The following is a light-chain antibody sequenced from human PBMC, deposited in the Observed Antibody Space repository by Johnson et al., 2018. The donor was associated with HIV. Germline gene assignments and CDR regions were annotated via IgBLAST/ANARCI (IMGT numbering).Light chain of an antibody. CDR1: SSNIGRNY. V-gene: IGLV1-51*01. J-gene: IGLJ1*01. Sequence: QPVLTQPPSVSAAPGQKVTISCSGSSSNIGRNYVSWYQQLPGTAPKLLIFDNNKRPSGTPDRFSASTSGTSATLGITGLQTGDEADYYCGTWDSSLSAYVFGTGTKVTVL. CDR2: DNN. CDR3: GTWDSSLSAYV.